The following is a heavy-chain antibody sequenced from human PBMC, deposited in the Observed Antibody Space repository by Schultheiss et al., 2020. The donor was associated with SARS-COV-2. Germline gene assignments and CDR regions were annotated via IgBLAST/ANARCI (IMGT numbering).Heavy chain of an antibody. CDR2: INPNSGGT. V-gene: IGHV1-2*02. CDR1: GYTFTGYY. CDR3: ARGGRLLWSDV. Sequence: ASVKVSFKASGYTFTGYYMHWVRQAPGQRLEWMGWINPNSGGTNYAQKFQGRVTITADESTSTAYMELRSLRSDDTAVYYCARGGRLLWSDVWGQGTTVTVSS. J-gene: IGHJ6*02. D-gene: IGHD3-10*01.